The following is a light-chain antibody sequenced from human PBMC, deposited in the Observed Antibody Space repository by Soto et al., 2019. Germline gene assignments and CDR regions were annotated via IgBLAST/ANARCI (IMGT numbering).Light chain of an antibody. V-gene: IGLV2-14*01. J-gene: IGLJ1*01. CDR3: SSYTSSITLYV. Sequence: QSALTQPASVSGSPGQSITISCTGTSSDVGGYNYVSWYQQHPGKAPKLMIFEVSSRPSGVSYRFSCSKSGNTASLTISGLQAEDEDDYYCSSYTSSITLYVFGSGTKVTVL. CDR1: SSDVGGYNY. CDR2: EVS.